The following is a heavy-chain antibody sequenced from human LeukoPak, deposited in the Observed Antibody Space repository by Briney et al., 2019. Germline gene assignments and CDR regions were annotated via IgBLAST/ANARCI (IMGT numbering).Heavy chain of an antibody. J-gene: IGHJ4*02. Sequence: GGSLRLSCAASGFTFSTYWMSWVRQAPGKGLEWVANIKQDGSEKYYVDSVKGRFTISRDNAKNSLYLQMNSLRAEDTAVYYCARDIAVAGMEYFDFWGQGTLVTVSS. CDR2: IKQDGSEK. V-gene: IGHV3-7*01. CDR1: GFTFSTYW. CDR3: ARDIAVAGMEYFDF. D-gene: IGHD6-19*01.